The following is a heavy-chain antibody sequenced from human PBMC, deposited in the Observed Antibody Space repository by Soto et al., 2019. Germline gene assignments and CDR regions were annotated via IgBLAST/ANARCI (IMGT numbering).Heavy chain of an antibody. CDR3: ARGGRYFDL. V-gene: IGHV3-53*04. J-gene: IGHJ2*01. CDR2: IYTVGTT. Sequence: EVQLVESGGGLVQPGGSLRLSCAASGFIVSDNYMTWVRQAPGKGLEWVSVIYTVGTTYYADSVKGRFTISRHNSKNTLYLQINSLRAEDTAVYYCARGGRYFDLWGRGTLVTVSS. CDR1: GFIVSDNY.